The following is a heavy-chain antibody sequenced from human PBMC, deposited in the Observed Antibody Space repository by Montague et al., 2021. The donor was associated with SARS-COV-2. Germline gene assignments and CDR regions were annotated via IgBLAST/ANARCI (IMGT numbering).Heavy chain of an antibody. Sequence: YSGSTYYNPSLKSQVTISVDTSKNQFSLKLSSVTAADTAVYYCTRVHGVTMIVVVIGALDIWGQGTMVTVSS. CDR2: YSGST. D-gene: IGHD3-22*01. CDR3: TRVHGVTMIVVVIGALDI. J-gene: IGHJ3*02. V-gene: IGHV4-31*01.